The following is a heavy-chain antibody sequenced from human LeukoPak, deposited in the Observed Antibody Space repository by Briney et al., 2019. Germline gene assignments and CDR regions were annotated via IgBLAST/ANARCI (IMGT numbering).Heavy chain of an antibody. CDR1: GGNFKEYA. V-gene: IGHV1-69*05. J-gene: IGHJ4*02. Sequence: SVKVTCKASGGNFKEYAIYWVRQAPGQGLEWLGGIIPVFGTPNYAQKFQGRVTITTDESTTTGYMELSSLKSEDTAVYYCARGGAEAVAGSLDFWGQGTLVTVSS. D-gene: IGHD6-19*01. CDR2: IIPVFGTP. CDR3: ARGGAEAVAGSLDF.